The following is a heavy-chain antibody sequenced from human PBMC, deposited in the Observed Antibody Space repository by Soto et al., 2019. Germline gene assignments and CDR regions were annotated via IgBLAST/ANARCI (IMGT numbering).Heavy chain of an antibody. D-gene: IGHD3-22*01. V-gene: IGHV4-31*03. CDR1: GDSITNGGYY. CDR2: IYSNGYT. J-gene: IGHJ3*02. CDR3: ARDQLYYYDSFGRPLYGLDI. Sequence: PSETLSLTCTVSGDSITNGGYYWSWIRQFPGKGLEWIGYIYSNGYTYYNPSLESRVTISLDTSKNQFSLKLTSVTAADTAVYYCARDQLYYYDSFGRPLYGLDIWGQGTMVTVSS.